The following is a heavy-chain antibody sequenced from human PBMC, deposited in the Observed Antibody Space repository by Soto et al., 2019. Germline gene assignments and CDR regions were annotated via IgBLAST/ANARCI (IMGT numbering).Heavy chain of an antibody. CDR2: INPGNGNT. D-gene: IGHD3-16*01. CDR1: GYMCTKYA. Sequence: ASLKVSCKASGYMCTKYAIHWVRQAPGQRLEWMGWINPGNGNTKFSQKFQGRLTITRDTSASIAYMELSSLRSEDTAVYYCAKVGGFDPLGQGTLVTVSS. CDR3: AKVGGFDP. V-gene: IGHV1-3*01. J-gene: IGHJ5*02.